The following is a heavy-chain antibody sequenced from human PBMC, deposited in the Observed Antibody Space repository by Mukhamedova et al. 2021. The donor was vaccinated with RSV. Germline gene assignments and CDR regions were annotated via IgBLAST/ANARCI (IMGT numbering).Heavy chain of an antibody. D-gene: IGHD3-22*01. CDR2: IIPIFGTA. CDR3: ARSAHNYYDSSGPDAFDI. J-gene: IGHJ3*02. V-gene: IGHV1-69*01. Sequence: RQAPGLGLEWMGGIIPIFGTANYAQKFQGRVTITADESTSTAYMELSSLRSEDTAVYYCARSAHNYYDSSGPDAFDIWGQGTMVTV.